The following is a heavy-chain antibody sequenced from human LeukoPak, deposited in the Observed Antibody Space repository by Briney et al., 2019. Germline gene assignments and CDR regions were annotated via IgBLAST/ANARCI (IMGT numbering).Heavy chain of an antibody. V-gene: IGHV3-74*01. CDR3: ARTEYCSPTSCKYASF. Sequence: PGRSLRLSCAASGFTFSSNWMHWVRQAPGKGLEWVSQINSDGSSTNYADSVKGRFTISRDNAKNTLYLQMNSLRAEDTAVYYCARTEYCSPTSCKYASFWGQGTMVTVSS. J-gene: IGHJ3*01. CDR2: INSDGSST. CDR1: GFTFSSNW. D-gene: IGHD2-2*01.